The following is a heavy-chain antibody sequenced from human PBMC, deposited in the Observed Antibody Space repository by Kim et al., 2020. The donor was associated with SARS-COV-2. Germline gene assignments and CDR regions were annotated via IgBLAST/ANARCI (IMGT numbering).Heavy chain of an antibody. J-gene: IGHJ4*02. CDR1: GYTFTSYG. V-gene: IGHV1-18*01. CDR3: ARDQGQLVLIYPILTYYFDY. Sequence: ASVKVSCKASGYTFTSYGISWVRQAPGQGLEWMGWISAYNGNTNYAQKLQGRVTMTTDTSTSTAYMELRSLRSDDTAVYFCARDQGQLVLIYPILTYYFDYWGQGTLVTVSS. CDR2: ISAYNGNT. D-gene: IGHD6-13*01.